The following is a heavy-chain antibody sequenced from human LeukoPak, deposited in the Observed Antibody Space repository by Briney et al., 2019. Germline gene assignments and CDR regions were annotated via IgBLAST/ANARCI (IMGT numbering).Heavy chain of an antibody. CDR1: GGSISSGGYC. D-gene: IGHD3-9*01. V-gene: IGHV4-31*03. CDR2: IYYSGST. J-gene: IGHJ4*02. CDR3: ARGPPVVYDVLTGYYRFDY. Sequence: SETLSLTCTVSGGSISSGGYCWSWIRQHPGKGLEWIGHIYYSGSTYYNPSLKSRVTISVDTSKNQFSLKLNSVTAADTAVYYCARGPPVVYDVLTGYYRFDYWGQGTLVTVSS.